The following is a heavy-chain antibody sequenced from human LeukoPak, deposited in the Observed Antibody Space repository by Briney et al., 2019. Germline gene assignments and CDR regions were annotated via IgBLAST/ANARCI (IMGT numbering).Heavy chain of an antibody. CDR3: ARPSYYGSDLDY. J-gene: IGHJ4*02. CDR1: GFTVSSNY. Sequence: GGSLRLSCAASGFTVSSNYMTWVRQAPGKGLEWVSVIYSDGSTYYADSVKGRFTISRDNSKNTLYLQMNSLRAEDTAVYYCARPSYYGSDLDYWGQGTLVTVSS. D-gene: IGHD3-10*01. CDR2: IYSDGST. V-gene: IGHV3-53*01.